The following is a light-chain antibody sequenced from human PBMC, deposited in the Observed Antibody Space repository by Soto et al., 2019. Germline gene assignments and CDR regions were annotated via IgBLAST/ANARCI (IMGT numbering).Light chain of an antibody. CDR1: QSVSSN. CDR3: QQYNNWPPWT. J-gene: IGKJ1*01. V-gene: IGKV3-15*01. CDR2: GAS. Sequence: EIVMTQSPATLSVSPGERATLSCRASQSVSSNLAWYQQKPGQAPRLLIYGASTRATGIPARFSGSGSGTELTLIISSLQSEDFAVYYCQQYNNWPPWTFGQGTKVEIK.